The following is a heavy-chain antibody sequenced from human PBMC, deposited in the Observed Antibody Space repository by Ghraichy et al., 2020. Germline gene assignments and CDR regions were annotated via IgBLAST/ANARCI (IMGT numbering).Heavy chain of an antibody. CDR2: ISGSGGVT. CDR3: ARGEWLKYFDS. Sequence: GGSLRLSCAASGFIFSNYAMSWVRQAPGKGLEWVSGISGSGGVTYYADSAKGRFTISRDNSKNTLYLQMNSLRAEDTAVYYCARGEWLKYFDSSGPGTLAIVSS. D-gene: IGHD3-3*01. V-gene: IGHV3-23*01. J-gene: IGHJ4*02. CDR1: GFIFSNYA.